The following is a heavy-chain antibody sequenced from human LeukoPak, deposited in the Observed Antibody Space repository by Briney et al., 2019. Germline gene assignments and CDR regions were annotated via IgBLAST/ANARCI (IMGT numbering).Heavy chain of an antibody. J-gene: IGHJ4*02. CDR3: AKSVSGSLSAVDY. CDR1: GFTFDDYA. D-gene: IGHD1-26*01. Sequence: GRSLRLSCAASGFTFDDYAMHWVRQTPGKGLEWVSGISWNSGSIGYADSVKGRFTISRDNAKNSLYLQMNSLRAEDTALYYCAKSVSGSLSAVDYWGQGTLVTVSS. CDR2: ISWNSGSI. V-gene: IGHV3-9*01.